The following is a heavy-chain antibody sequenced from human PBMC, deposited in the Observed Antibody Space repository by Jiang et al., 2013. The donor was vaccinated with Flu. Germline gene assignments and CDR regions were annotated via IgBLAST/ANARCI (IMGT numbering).Heavy chain of an antibody. J-gene: IGHJ4*02. D-gene: IGHD5-18*01. CDR1: GFSFSTNY. CDR2: ISSSSRTI. V-gene: IGHV3-48*02. CDR3: ARDVDTPMVRSFDY. Sequence: VQLVESGGGLVKPGGSLRLSCAASGFSFSTNYMNWVRQAPGKGLEWVSYISSSSRTIYYADSVKGRFTISRDNAKDSLYLQMNSLRDEDTAVYYCARDVDTPMVRSFDYWGQGPWSPSP.